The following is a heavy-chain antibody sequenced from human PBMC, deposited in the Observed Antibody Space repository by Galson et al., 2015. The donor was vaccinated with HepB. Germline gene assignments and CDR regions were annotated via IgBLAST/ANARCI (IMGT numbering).Heavy chain of an antibody. CDR1: GFTFSNAW. Sequence: SLRLSCAASGFTFSNAWVSWVRQAPGKGLEWVGRIKSKTDGGTTDYAAPVKGRFTISRDDSKNTLYLQMNSLKTEDTAVYYCTTDGHQLALGQVAALTDYWGQGTLVTVSS. V-gene: IGHV3-15*01. CDR2: IKSKTDGGTT. J-gene: IGHJ4*02. D-gene: IGHD2-2*01. CDR3: TTDGHQLALGQVAALTDY.